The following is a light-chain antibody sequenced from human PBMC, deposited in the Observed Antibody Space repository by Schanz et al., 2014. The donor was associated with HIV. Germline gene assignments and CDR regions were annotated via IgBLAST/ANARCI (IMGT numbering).Light chain of an antibody. CDR1: SSNLGTGYD. CDR3: AAWDVNLNGPV. CDR2: GYN. Sequence: QSVLTQPPSASGTPGQRVIISCTGSSSNLGTGYDVNWYQVLPGTAPKLLIFGYNNRPSGVPDRFSGSKSGSSASLAISGLQSEDEADYYCAAWDVNLNGPVFGGGTKLTVL. V-gene: IGLV1-44*01. J-gene: IGLJ2*01.